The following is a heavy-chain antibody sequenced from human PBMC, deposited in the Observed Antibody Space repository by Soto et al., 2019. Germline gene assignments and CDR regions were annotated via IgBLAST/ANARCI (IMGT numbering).Heavy chain of an antibody. CDR2: IYHSGST. CDR1: GGSISSSNW. CDR3: ARGGSSWVTFDY. J-gene: IGHJ4*02. Sequence: SETLSLTCAVSGGSISSSNWWSWVRQPPGKGLEWIGEIYHSGSTNYNPSLKSRVTISLDKSKNQFSLKLSSVTAADTAVYYCARGGSSWVTFDYWGQGTLVTSPQ. D-gene: IGHD6-13*01. V-gene: IGHV4-4*02.